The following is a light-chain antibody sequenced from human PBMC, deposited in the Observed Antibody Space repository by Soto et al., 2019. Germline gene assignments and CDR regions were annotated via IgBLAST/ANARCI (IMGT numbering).Light chain of an antibody. CDR1: QGIGNA. CDR2: DAS. V-gene: IGKV1-13*02. J-gene: IGKJ1*01. Sequence: AIQMTQSPSSLPASLGDRVTISCRASQGIGNALGWYQQKPGKAPNLLIYDASSLQSGVPSRLSGIGSGTEFTLTISSLQPDDFPTYYCQQYNSHWTFGQGTKVDIK. CDR3: QQYNSHWT.